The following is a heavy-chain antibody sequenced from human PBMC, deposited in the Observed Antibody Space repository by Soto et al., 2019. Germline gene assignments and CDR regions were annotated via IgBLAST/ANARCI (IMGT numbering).Heavy chain of an antibody. J-gene: IGHJ6*02. CDR2: ISGSGGST. CDR3: AKSSRLYYYYGMDV. D-gene: IGHD6-13*01. V-gene: IGHV3-23*01. Sequence: PWGSLRLSCAASGFTFVSYAISCVRHSPGKGLEWVSAISGSGGSTYYADSVKGRFTISRDNSKNTLYLQMNSLRAEDTAVYYCAKSSRLYYYYGMDVWGQGTTVTVSS. CDR1: GFTFVSYA.